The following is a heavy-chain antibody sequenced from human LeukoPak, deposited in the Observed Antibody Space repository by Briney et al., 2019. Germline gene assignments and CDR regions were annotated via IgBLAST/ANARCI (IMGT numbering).Heavy chain of an antibody. Sequence: GGSLRLSCVASGFTFSNLWMSWVRQAPGKGLEWVANINQDGSEKDYVGSVKGRFTISRDNAKSSLYLQMNSLRADDTAVYYCTTDGSIAVAGFDYWGQGTLVTVSS. CDR2: INQDGSEK. J-gene: IGHJ4*02. V-gene: IGHV3-7*03. D-gene: IGHD6-19*01. CDR3: TTDGSIAVAGFDY. CDR1: GFTFSNLW.